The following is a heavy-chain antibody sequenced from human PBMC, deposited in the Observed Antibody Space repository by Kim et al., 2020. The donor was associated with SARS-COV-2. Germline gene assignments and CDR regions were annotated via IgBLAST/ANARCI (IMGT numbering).Heavy chain of an antibody. D-gene: IGHD3-22*01. J-gene: IGHJ4*02. CDR3: AIEHYDSSDY. CDR2: ST. V-gene: IGHV1-46*01. Sequence: STSYAQKFQGRVTMTRDTSTSTVYMELSSLRSEDTAVYYCAIEHYDSSDYWGQGTLVTVSS.